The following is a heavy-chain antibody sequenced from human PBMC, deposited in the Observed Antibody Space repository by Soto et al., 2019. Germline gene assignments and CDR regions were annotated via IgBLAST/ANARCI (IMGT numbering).Heavy chain of an antibody. CDR2: ISGSGGST. V-gene: IGHV3-23*01. CDR3: AKDIREEYYFDY. CDR1: GFTFSSYA. Sequence: GGSLRLSCAASGFTFSSYAMSWVPQAPGKGLEWVSAISGSGGSTYYADSVKGRFTISRDNSKNTLYLQMNSLRAEDTAVYYCAKDIREEYYFDYWGQGTLVTVSS. J-gene: IGHJ4*02.